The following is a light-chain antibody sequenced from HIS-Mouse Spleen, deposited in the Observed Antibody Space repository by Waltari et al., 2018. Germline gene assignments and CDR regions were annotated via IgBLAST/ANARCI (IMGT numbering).Light chain of an antibody. CDR3: YSTDSSGNHRV. CDR2: EDS. J-gene: IGLJ2*01. CDR1: ALPKKD. Sequence: SYELTQPPSVSASPGQTARITCSGDALPKKDAYLYQQKSGQAPVLVIYEDSKRPSGIPERFSGSSSGTMATLTISGAQVEDEADYYCYSTDSSGNHRVFGGGTKLTVL. V-gene: IGLV3-10*01.